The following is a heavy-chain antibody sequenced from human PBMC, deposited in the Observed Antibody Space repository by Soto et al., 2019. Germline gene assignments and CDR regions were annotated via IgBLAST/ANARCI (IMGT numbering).Heavy chain of an antibody. CDR1: GFTFPTFG. J-gene: IGHJ4*02. CDR2: ISYAGSNK. CDR3: ARDRSLGIAAAGLDY. V-gene: IGHV3-33*01. Sequence: GGSLSLSCEASGFTFPTFGIHWVRQAPGTGLEWVAVISYAGSNKYIADPFRGRFTISRDNSKNMVYLQMKSLRVDDTAVYYCARDRSLGIAAAGLDYWGPGTLVTVAS. D-gene: IGHD6-13*01.